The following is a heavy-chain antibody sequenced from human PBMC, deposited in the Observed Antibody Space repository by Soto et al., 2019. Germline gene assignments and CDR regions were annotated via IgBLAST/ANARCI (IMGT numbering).Heavy chain of an antibody. Sequence: EVQLVESGGGLIQPGGSLRLSCAASGFAVSSKYMTWVRQAPGKGLEWVSVIYGGGTTYYADSVKGRFTISRDTSKNPLYLQMNSLSAEDTAVYYCVQTTGWPGFDFWGQGTLVTVSS. CDR3: VQTTGWPGFDF. CDR1: GFAVSSKY. V-gene: IGHV3-53*01. J-gene: IGHJ4*02. D-gene: IGHD6-19*01. CDR2: IYGGGTT.